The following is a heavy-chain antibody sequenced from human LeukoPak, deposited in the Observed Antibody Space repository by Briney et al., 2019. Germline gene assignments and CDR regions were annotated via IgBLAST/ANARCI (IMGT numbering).Heavy chain of an antibody. CDR2: ISSSSSTI. D-gene: IGHD6-19*01. V-gene: IGHV3-48*01. Sequence: HSGGSLRLSCAASGFTFSSYSMNWVRQAPGKGLEWVSYISSSSSTIYYADSVKGRFTISRDNAKNSLYLQMNSLRAEDTAVYYCAKVAKVAVNYYYYYGMDVWGQGTTVTVSS. J-gene: IGHJ6*02. CDR3: AKVAKVAVNYYYYYGMDV. CDR1: GFTFSSYS.